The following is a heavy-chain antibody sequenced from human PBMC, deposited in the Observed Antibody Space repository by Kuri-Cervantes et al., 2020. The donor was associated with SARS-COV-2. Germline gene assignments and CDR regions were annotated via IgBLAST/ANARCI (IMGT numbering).Heavy chain of an antibody. CDR2: IYYRGST. D-gene: IGHD4-17*01. Sequence: SETLSLACTVSGGSISSYYWSWIRQPPGKGLEWIGYIYYRGSTNYNPSLKSRFTISVDTSKNQFSRKLSSVTAADTAVYYCAGDYVDERGFFDYWGLGTLVTVSS. J-gene: IGHJ4*02. V-gene: IGHV4-59*01. CDR1: GGSISSYY. CDR3: AGDYVDERGFFDY.